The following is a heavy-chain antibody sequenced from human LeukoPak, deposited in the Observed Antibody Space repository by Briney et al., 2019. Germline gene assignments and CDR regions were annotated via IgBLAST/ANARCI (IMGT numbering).Heavy chain of an antibody. V-gene: IGHV3-53*01. Sequence: WGSLRLSCAASGLIVSSNYMSWVRQAPGKGLEWVSVIYSGGSIYYADSVKGRFTISRDNSKNTLYLQMNSLRAEDTAVYYCARDPSSGLYYSDHWGQGTLVTVSS. CDR3: ARDPSSGLYYSDH. D-gene: IGHD3/OR15-3a*01. CDR1: GLIVSSNY. J-gene: IGHJ4*02. CDR2: IYSGGSI.